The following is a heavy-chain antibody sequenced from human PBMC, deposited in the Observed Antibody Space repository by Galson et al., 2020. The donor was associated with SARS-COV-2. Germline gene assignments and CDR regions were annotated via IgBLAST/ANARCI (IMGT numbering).Heavy chain of an antibody. Sequence: SENLSLTCAVSGTSISGGSYSWNWIRQPPGKGLEWTGYISHSGGTYYNPSLKSRVTISGDRSTNQFSLRLRSVTAADAAVYFCARLHYGEYAPGAFDIWGPGTRVTV. CDR3: ARLHYGEYAPGAFDI. J-gene: IGHJ3*02. D-gene: IGHD4-17*01. CDR1: GTSISGGSYS. V-gene: IGHV4-30-2*01. CDR2: ISHSGGT.